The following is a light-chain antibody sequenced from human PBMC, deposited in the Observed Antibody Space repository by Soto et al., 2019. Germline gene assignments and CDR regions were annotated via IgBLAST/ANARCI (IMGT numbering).Light chain of an antibody. J-gene: IGLJ7*01. CDR3: SSYAGSSNVV. CDR1: SSDVGGYNY. CDR2: EVT. V-gene: IGLV2-8*01. Sequence: QSVLTQPPSASGSPGQSVTISCTGNSSDVGGYNYVSWYQQHPGKAPKLMIYEVTKRPSGVPDRFSGSKSGNTVSLTASGLQAEDEAEYYCSSYAGSSNVVFGGGTQLTVL.